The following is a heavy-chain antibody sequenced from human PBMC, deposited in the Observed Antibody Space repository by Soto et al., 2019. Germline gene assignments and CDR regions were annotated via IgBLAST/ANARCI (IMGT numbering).Heavy chain of an antibody. J-gene: IGHJ4*02. CDR2: IIYSGST. V-gene: IGHV4-34*01. CDR1: GGSFSGYD. CDR3: ARGAPGY. Sequence: QVQLQQWGAGLLKPSETLSLTCAVYGGSFSGYDWSWIRQPPGKGLEWIGEIIYSGSTNYNPSLKXRXSISVDTSKNQFSLKLSSVTAADTAVYYCARGAPGYWGQGALVTVSS.